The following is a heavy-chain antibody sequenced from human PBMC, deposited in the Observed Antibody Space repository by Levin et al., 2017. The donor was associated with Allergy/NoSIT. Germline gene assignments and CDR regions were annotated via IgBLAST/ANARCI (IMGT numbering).Heavy chain of an antibody. CDR3: ARDNIGLPDAFDI. CDR2: ISWNSGSI. D-gene: IGHD3-10*01. Sequence: PGGSLRLSCAASGFPFDDYAMHWVRQAPGKGLAWVSGISWNSGSIGYADSAKGRFTISRDNAKNSLHLQMNSLRTEDTALYYCARDNIGLPDAFDIWGQGTMVIVSS. J-gene: IGHJ3*02. CDR1: GFPFDDYA. V-gene: IGHV3-9*01.